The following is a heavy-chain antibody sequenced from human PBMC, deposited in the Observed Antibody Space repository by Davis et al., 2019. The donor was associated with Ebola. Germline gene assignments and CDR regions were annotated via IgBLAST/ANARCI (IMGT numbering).Heavy chain of an antibody. Sequence: GESLKISCAVSGFSLSNYWMHWVRQVPGKGLVWVSRVNSDMSSLSYGDSVKGRFIVSRDNAKNTLYLQMNSLTAADTAVYYCARALYHEVLDQWGQGTPVTVSS. CDR2: VNSDMSSL. CDR3: ARALYHEVLDQ. D-gene: IGHD3/OR15-3a*01. CDR1: GFSLSNYW. J-gene: IGHJ4*02. V-gene: IGHV3-74*01.